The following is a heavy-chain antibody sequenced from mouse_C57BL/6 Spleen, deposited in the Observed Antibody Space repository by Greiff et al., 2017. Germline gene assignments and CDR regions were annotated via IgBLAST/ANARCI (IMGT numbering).Heavy chain of an antibody. V-gene: IGHV1-78*01. CDR1: GYTFTDHT. D-gene: IGHD1-1*01. CDR3: ARREVVAPWYYDV. CDR2: IYPRDGST. J-gene: IGHJ1*03. Sequence: QVQLQQSDAELVKPGASVKISCKVSGYTFTDHTIHWMKQRPEQGLEWIGYIYPRDGSTKYNEKFKGKATLTADKSSSTAYMQLSSRTSEDSSVYFCARREVVAPWYYDVWGTGTTVTVSS.